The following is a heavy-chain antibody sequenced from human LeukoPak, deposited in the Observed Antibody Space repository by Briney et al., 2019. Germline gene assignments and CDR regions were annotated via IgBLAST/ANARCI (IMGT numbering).Heavy chain of an antibody. CDR3: ARVRVGGTFYYFDY. V-gene: IGHV4-59*02. CDR1: GASVSSYY. Sequence: SETLSHTCTVSGASVSSYYWSWIRQPPGKGLEWIGYIYYSGNTNYNPSLDSRATLSVDTSKNQFSLRLTSVTAADTAVYYCARVRVGGTFYYFDYWGQGTLVTVSS. J-gene: IGHJ4*02. D-gene: IGHD2/OR15-2a*01. CDR2: IYYSGNT.